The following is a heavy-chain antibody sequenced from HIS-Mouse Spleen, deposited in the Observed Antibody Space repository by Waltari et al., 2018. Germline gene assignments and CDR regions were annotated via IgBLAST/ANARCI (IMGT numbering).Heavy chain of an antibody. CDR3: ARSRTGGWYFDL. CDR2: IYYSGST. J-gene: IGHJ2*01. CDR1: GCSISSSSYY. D-gene: IGHD7-27*01. Sequence: QLQLQESGPGLVKPSETLSLTCTVSGCSISSSSYYRGGLRQPPGKGLEWIGSIYYSGSTYYNPSLKSRVTISVDTSKNQFSLKLSSVTAADTAVYYCARSRTGGWYFDLWGRGTLVTVSS. V-gene: IGHV4-39*07.